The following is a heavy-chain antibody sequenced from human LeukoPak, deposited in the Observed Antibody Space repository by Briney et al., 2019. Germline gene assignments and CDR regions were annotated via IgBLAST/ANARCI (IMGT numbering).Heavy chain of an antibody. CDR2: FDPEDGET. D-gene: IGHD6-13*01. CDR1: GYTLTELS. V-gene: IGHV1-24*01. CDR3: ATEGSGYSSSWYTTFDY. Sequence: GASVKVSCKVSGYTLTELSMHWVRQAPGKVLVWMGGFDPEDGETIYAQKFQGRVTMTEDTSTDTAYMELSSLRSEDTAVYYCATEGSGYSSSWYTTFDYWGQGTLVTVSS. J-gene: IGHJ4*02.